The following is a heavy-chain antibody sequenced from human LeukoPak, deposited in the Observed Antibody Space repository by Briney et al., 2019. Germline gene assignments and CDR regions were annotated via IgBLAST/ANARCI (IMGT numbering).Heavy chain of an antibody. CDR1: GFTFGDYA. Sequence: PGGSLRLSCTASGFTFGDYAMSWVRQAPGKGLEWVGFIRSKAYGGTTEYAASVKGRFTISRDDCKSIAYLQMNRLKTEDTAVYYCSLGGNWGQGTLVTVSS. CDR2: IRSKAYGGTT. CDR3: SLGGN. V-gene: IGHV3-49*04. J-gene: IGHJ4*02. D-gene: IGHD3-16*01.